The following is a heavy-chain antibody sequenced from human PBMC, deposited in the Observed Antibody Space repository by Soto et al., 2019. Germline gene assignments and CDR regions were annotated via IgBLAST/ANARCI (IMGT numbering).Heavy chain of an antibody. V-gene: IGHV4-4*02. D-gene: IGHD6-19*01. Sequence: SETLSLTCAVSGGSISSSNWWSWVRQPPGKGLEWIGEIYHSGSTNYNPSLKSRVTISVDKSKNQSSLKLLSVTAADTAVYYFARYPSSGWLRVGGAFGIWGQEAMDTVSS. CDR1: GGSISSSNW. CDR2: IYHSGST. J-gene: IGHJ3*02. CDR3: ARYPSSGWLRVGGAFGI.